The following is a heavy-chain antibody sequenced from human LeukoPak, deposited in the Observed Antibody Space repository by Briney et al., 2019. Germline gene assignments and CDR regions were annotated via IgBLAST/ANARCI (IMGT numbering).Heavy chain of an antibody. Sequence: PWASVKVSCKASGYTFTGYYMHWVRQAPGQGLEWMGWINPNSGGTNYAQKFQGRVTMTRDTSISTVYMEMSRLRYDDTAVYYCARPYFQWELRYWGPGTLVTVSS. V-gene: IGHV1-2*02. D-gene: IGHD1-26*01. CDR1: GYTFTGYY. CDR2: INPNSGGT. J-gene: IGHJ4*02. CDR3: ARPYFQWELRY.